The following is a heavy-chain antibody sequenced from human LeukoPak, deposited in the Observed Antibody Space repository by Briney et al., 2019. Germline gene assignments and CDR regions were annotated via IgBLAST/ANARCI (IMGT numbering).Heavy chain of an antibody. CDR3: ARGLVDYAAFDI. Sequence: ASVKVSCKASGYTFTSYDINWVRQATGQGLEWMGWMNPNSGNTGYAQKFQGRVTMTRNTSISTAYMELSSLRSEDTAVYYCARGLVDYAAFDIWGQGTMVTVSS. D-gene: IGHD4-17*01. CDR1: GYTFTSYD. J-gene: IGHJ3*02. V-gene: IGHV1-8*01. CDR2: MNPNSGNT.